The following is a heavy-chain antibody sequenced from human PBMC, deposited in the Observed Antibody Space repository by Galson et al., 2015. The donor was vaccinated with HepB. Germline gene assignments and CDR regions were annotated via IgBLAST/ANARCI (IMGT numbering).Heavy chain of an antibody. V-gene: IGHV1-18*04. CDR1: GYTFTSYG. CDR3: ARVIVGMATTYYFDY. D-gene: IGHD5-24*01. J-gene: IGHJ4*02. Sequence: SVKVSCKASGYTFTSYGISWVRQAPGQGLEWMGWISAYNGNTNYAQKLQGRVTMTTDTSTSTAYMELRSLRSDDTAVYYCARVIVGMATTYYFDYWGQGTLVTVSS. CDR2: ISAYNGNT.